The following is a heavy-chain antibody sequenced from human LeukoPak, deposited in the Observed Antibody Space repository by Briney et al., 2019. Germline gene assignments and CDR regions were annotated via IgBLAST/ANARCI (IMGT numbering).Heavy chain of an antibody. Sequence: SETLSLTCTVSGDSISGYFWSWIRQPPGKGLEWMGYIHSSGSTNYSPSLKSRVTFSVDTPKNQFSLKLTSVTAADTAVYYCGNFDIWGQGTMVTVSS. CDR2: IHSSGST. J-gene: IGHJ3*02. V-gene: IGHV4-59*08. CDR3: GNFDI. CDR1: GDSISGYF.